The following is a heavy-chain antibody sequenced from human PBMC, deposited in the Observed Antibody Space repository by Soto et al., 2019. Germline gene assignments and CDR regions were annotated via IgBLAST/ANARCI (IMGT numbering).Heavy chain of an antibody. Sequence: GGSLRLSCAASGFTFSSYAMSWVRQAPGKGLEWVSAISGSGGSTYYADSVKGRFTISRDNSKNTLYLQMNSLRAEDTAVYYCAKDLREDIVVVVAATPSTWGQGTLVTVSS. D-gene: IGHD2-15*01. J-gene: IGHJ5*02. CDR3: AKDLREDIVVVVAATPST. V-gene: IGHV3-23*01. CDR1: GFTFSSYA. CDR2: ISGSGGST.